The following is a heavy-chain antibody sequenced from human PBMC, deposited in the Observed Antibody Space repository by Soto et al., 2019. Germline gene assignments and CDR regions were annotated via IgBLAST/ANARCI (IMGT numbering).Heavy chain of an antibody. Sequence: QVQLVESGGGVVQPGRSLRLSCAASGFTFSSYAMHWVRQAPGKGLEWVAVISYDGSDKYYADSVKGRFTISRDNSKKPPNLQMNNLRADDTSLYYCAKTLGELSPESYDYWGQGPLITVSS. J-gene: IGHJ4*02. CDR2: ISYDGSDK. CDR3: AKTLGELSPESYDY. CDR1: GFTFSSYA. D-gene: IGHD3-16*02. V-gene: IGHV3-30*18.